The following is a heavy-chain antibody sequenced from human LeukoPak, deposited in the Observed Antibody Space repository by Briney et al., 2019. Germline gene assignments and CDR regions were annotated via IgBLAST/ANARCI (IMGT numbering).Heavy chain of an antibody. CDR2: INPSGGST. CDR3: ARVGSSHGIAAAPHFDY. D-gene: IGHD6-13*01. J-gene: IGHJ4*02. Sequence: GASVKVSCKASGYTFTSYGISWVRQAPGQGLEWMGIINPSGGSTSYAQKFQGRVTMTRDTSTSTVYMELSSLRSEDTAVYYCARVGSSHGIAAAPHFDYWGQGTLVTVSS. CDR1: GYTFTSYG. V-gene: IGHV1-46*01.